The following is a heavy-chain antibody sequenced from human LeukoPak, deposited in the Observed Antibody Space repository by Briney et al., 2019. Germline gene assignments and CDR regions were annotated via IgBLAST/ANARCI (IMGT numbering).Heavy chain of an antibody. CDR1: GGSISGNH. D-gene: IGHD4-17*01. J-gene: IGHJ4*02. CDR3: ARSSTTVTVHY. CDR2: IYSSGST. Sequence: KPSETLSLTCTVSGGSISGNHWSWIRQPAGKGLEWIGRIYSSGSTNYNPSLKSRVTMSVDTSKNQFSLKLTSVTAADTAVYYCARSSTTVTVHYWGQGTLVTVSS. V-gene: IGHV4-4*07.